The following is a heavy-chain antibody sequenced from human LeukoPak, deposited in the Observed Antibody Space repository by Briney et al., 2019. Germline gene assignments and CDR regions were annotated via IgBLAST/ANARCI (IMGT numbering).Heavy chain of an antibody. J-gene: IGHJ4*02. CDR3: AREGVGATVSPPFDY. CDR2: ISGSGGCT. D-gene: IGHD1-26*01. Sequence: GGSLRLSCAASGFTFNTYAMTWVRQAPGKGLEWVSAISGSGGCTYYADSVKGRFTISRDNSKNTLYLQMNSLRAEDTAVYYCAREGVGATVSPPFDYWGQGTLVTVSP. V-gene: IGHV3-23*01. CDR1: GFTFNTYA.